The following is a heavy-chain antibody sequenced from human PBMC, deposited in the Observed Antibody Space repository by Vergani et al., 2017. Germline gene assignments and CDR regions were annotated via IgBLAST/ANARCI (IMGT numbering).Heavy chain of an antibody. CDR2: IHTNGVI. D-gene: IGHD3-16*01. Sequence: QVQLQESGPGLVKASQTLSLTCSVSGASITSGSYYWSWLRQPAGKRLEWIGRIHTNGVIHYNPSLNSRATISVDTSRNQISLKLTSVTATDTAIYFCARGNPYVDFDIWGQGTMITVSS. CDR3: ARGNPYVDFDI. V-gene: IGHV4-61*02. J-gene: IGHJ3*02. CDR1: GASITSGSYY.